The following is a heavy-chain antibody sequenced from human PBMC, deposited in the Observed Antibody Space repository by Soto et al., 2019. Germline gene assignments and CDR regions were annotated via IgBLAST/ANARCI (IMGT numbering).Heavy chain of an antibody. J-gene: IGHJ6*02. CDR2: IDPSDSYT. V-gene: IGHV5-10-1*01. CDR3: ARDIVVVPAAHARYYYGMDV. CDR1: GYSFTSYW. D-gene: IGHD2-2*01. Sequence: XESLKISCKGSGYSFTSYWISWVRQMPGKGLEWMGRIDPSDSYTNYSPSFQGHVTISADKSISTAYLQWSSLKASDTAMYYCARDIVVVPAAHARYYYGMDVWGQGTTVTVSS.